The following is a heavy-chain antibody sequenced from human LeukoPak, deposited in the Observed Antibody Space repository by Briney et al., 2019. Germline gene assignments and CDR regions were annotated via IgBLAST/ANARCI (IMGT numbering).Heavy chain of an antibody. Sequence: SETLSLTCAVSGGSISTNNWWSWVRQPAGKGLEWIGEIHHSGSTNYNPSLKSRVMILLDKPKKYFSLKLTSMTAADTAVYYCARGYAFDIWGQGTVVTVSS. J-gene: IGHJ3*02. CDR2: IHHSGST. V-gene: IGHV4-4*02. CDR3: ARGYAFDI. CDR1: GGSISTNNW.